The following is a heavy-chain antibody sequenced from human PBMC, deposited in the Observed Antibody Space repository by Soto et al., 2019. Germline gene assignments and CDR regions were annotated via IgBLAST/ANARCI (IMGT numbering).Heavy chain of an antibody. CDR3: ARGSKAAMVTGDSYFDY. V-gene: IGHV4-34*01. Sequence: SETLSLTXAVYGGSFSGYYWGWIRQTPGKGLEWIGEINHSGSTNYNPSLKSRVTISVDTSKNQFSLKLSSVTAADTAVYYCARGSKAAMVTGDSYFDYWGQGTLVTVSS. J-gene: IGHJ4*02. D-gene: IGHD5-18*01. CDR2: INHSGST. CDR1: GGSFSGYY.